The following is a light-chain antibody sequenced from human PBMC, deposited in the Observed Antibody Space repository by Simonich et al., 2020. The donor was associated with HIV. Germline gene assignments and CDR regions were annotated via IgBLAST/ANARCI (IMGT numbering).Light chain of an antibody. J-gene: IGKJ2*01. CDR1: QSISSN. CDR3: QQYNNWPYT. CDR2: GAS. V-gene: IGKV3-15*01. Sequence: EIVMTQSPATLSVSPGERATLSCRASQSISSNLAWYEQRPGQAPRLLIYGASTRATGIPARFSGSGSGTAFTLTISSLQSADFAVYYCQQYNNWPYTFGQGTKLEIK.